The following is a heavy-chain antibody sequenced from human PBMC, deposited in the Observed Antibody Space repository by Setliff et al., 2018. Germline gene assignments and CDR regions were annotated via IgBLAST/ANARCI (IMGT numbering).Heavy chain of an antibody. CDR3: AVDHVTNIAESGYGYTRIDP. CDR1: GGSISSYY. J-gene: IGHJ5*02. D-gene: IGHD6-19*01. Sequence: SETLSLTCTVSGGSISSYYWSWIRQPPGKGLEWIGYIYYSGSTNYNPSLKSRVTISVDTSKNQFSLKLSSVTAADTAVYYCAVDHVTNIAESGYGYTRIDPWGQGIPVTVSS. CDR2: IYYSGST. V-gene: IGHV4-59*01.